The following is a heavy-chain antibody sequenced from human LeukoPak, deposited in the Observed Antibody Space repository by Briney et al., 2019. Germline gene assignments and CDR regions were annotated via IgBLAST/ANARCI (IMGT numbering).Heavy chain of an antibody. CDR1: GITFTNAW. D-gene: IGHD2-8*01. J-gene: IGHJ5*02. CDR2: VKTRGDGGAA. V-gene: IGHV3-15*01. CDR3: TTDRMIYATNWAVSWFDP. Sequence: GGSLRLSCAASGITFTNAWLTWVRQAPGKGLEWVGRVKTRGDGGAADYAAPVKGRFTISRDDSTKTLYLQMNSLKTEDTAVYYCTTDRMIYATNWAVSWFDPWGQGTLVTVSS.